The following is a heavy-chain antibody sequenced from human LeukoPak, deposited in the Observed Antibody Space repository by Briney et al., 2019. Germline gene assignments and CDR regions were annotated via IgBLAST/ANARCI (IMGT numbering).Heavy chain of an antibody. Sequence: RPSETLSLTCSVSGYAISSGYHWGWIRQPPGKGLEWVGSIHRTGSTYYNPSLKSRVTISVDTSKNQFSLSVRSVTAADSAVYYCARALTLGVRGGENWFDPWGQGTLVTVSS. V-gene: IGHV4-38-2*02. D-gene: IGHD3-10*01. J-gene: IGHJ5*02. CDR2: IHRTGST. CDR3: ARALTLGVRGGENWFDP. CDR1: GYAISSGYH.